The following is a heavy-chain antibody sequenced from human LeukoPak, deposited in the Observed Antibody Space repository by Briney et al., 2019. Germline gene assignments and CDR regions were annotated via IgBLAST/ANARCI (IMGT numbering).Heavy chain of an antibody. J-gene: IGHJ4*02. CDR3: AKSPASIAAAGGVDY. CDR1: GFAFSSYA. Sequence: GGSLRLPCAASGFAFSSYAMGWVRQAPGKGLEWVSAISGSGGSTYYADSVKGRFTISRDNSKNTLYLQMNSLRAEDTAVYYCAKSPASIAAAGGVDYWGQGTLVTVSS. D-gene: IGHD6-13*01. CDR2: ISGSGGST. V-gene: IGHV3-23*01.